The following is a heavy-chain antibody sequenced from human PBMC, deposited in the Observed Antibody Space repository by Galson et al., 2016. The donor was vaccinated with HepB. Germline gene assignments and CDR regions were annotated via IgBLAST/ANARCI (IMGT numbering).Heavy chain of an antibody. Sequence: SVKVSCKASGYTFTDYYIHWVRQAPGPGLEYMGVMYPSGGTTSCTKKFQGRLTLTRDTSTATVYMEMTSLISDDTAVYYCARGLPAALNFDYWGQGALVTVSS. D-gene: IGHD2-2*01. V-gene: IGHV1-46*01. CDR2: MYPSGGTT. CDR3: ARGLPAALNFDY. J-gene: IGHJ4*02. CDR1: GYTFTDYY.